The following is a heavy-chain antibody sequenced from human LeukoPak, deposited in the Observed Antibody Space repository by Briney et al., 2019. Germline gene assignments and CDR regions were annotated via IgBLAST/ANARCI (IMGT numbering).Heavy chain of an antibody. D-gene: IGHD6-6*01. CDR2: IKQDGS. CDR1: GFTFSSYG. J-gene: IGHJ5*02. V-gene: IGHV3-7*01. CDR3: ARGSIAARPGSWDWFDP. Sequence: GGSLRLSCAASGFTFSSYGMSWVRQAPGKGLEWVANIKQDGSMDSVKGRFTISRDNAKNSLYLQMNSLRAEDTAVYYCARGSIAARPGSWDWFDPWGQGTLVTVSS.